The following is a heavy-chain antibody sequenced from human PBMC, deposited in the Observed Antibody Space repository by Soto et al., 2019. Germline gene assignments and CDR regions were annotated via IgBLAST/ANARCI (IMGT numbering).Heavy chain of an antibody. D-gene: IGHD2-15*01. V-gene: IGHV1-69*13. Sequence: SAQVSLKASRGTFMTRAIIWVRQAPGHGLEWMGGIIPISGTTYYTQKFQGRVTITADEPTSTAFMELSSLKSDDTAVFYCARGYCSGGNCYSGMDVWGQGTMVTVSS. J-gene: IGHJ6*02. CDR2: IIPISGTT. CDR1: RGTFMTRA. CDR3: ARGYCSGGNCYSGMDV.